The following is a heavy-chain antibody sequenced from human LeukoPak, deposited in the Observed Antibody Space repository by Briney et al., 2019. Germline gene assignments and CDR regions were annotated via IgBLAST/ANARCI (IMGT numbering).Heavy chain of an antibody. CDR1: GYSLTNHY. V-gene: IGHV4-34*12. J-gene: IGHJ5*02. CDR3: ARGPAAIHP. CDR2: VLHTGGT. D-gene: IGHD2-2*01. Sequence: SETLSLTCAVYGYSLTNHYWIWIRQPPGKGLEWVGEVLHTGGTNYNPSLKSRVTISVDTSKNQFFLKLTSVTAADTAVYCCARGPAAIHPWGPGTLVTVSS.